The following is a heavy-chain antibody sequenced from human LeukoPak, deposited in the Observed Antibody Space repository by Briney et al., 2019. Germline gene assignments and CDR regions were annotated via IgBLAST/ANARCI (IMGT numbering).Heavy chain of an antibody. J-gene: IGHJ4*02. Sequence: ASVKVSCKASGYTFTGYYMHWVRQAPGQGLEWMGWINPNSGGTSYAQKFQGRVTMTRDTSISTAYMELSRLRSDDTAVYYCARAGYSYGYWYDYWGQGTLVTVSS. CDR1: GYTFTGYY. CDR3: ARAGYSYGYWYDY. CDR2: INPNSGGT. V-gene: IGHV1-2*02. D-gene: IGHD5-18*01.